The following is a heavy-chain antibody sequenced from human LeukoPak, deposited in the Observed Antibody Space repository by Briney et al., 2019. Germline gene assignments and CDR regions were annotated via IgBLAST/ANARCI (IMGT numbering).Heavy chain of an antibody. J-gene: IGHJ4*02. CDR3: ARGIGQNEAGYFDY. Sequence: PSETLSLTCAVSGGSISSGGYSWSWIRQPPGKGLEWIGYIYHSGSTYYNPSLKSRVTISVDRSKNQFSLKLSSVTAADTAVYYCARGIGQNEAGYFDYWGQGTLVTVSS. D-gene: IGHD1-1*01. CDR1: GGSISSGGYS. CDR2: IYHSGST. V-gene: IGHV4-30-2*01.